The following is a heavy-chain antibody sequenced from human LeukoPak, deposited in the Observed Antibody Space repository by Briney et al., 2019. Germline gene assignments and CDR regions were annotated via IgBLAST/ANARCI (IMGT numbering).Heavy chain of an antibody. CDR3: ARGSTYYDSSGQVPFDY. J-gene: IGHJ4*02. CDR1: GFIVSDNY. CDR2: MYSGGST. Sequence: PGGSLRLSCAASGFIVSDNYMSWVRQAPGKGLEWVSVMYSGGSTYYADSVKGRFTISRDNAKNSLYLQMNSLRAEDTAVYYCARGSTYYDSSGQVPFDYWGQGTLVTVSS. V-gene: IGHV3-53*01. D-gene: IGHD3-22*01.